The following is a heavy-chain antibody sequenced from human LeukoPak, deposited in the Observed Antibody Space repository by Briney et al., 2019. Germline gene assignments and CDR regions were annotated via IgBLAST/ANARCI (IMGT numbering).Heavy chain of an antibody. J-gene: IGHJ6*02. CDR3: ARDRPVAGTIQQTRYTSYGMDI. D-gene: IGHD6-19*01. V-gene: IGHV3-53*01. CDR1: GFTVSSNY. Sequence: GGSLRLSCAASGFTVSSNYMSWVRQAPGKGLEWVSVIYSGGSTYYADPVKGRFTISRDNSKNTLYHQMNSLRAEDTAVYYCARDRPVAGTIQQTRYTSYGMDIWGQGTTVTVSS. CDR2: IYSGGST.